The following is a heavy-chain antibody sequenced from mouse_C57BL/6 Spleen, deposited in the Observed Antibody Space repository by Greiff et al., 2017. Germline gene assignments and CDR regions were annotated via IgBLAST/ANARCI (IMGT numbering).Heavy chain of an antibody. CDR3: ARWGY. V-gene: IGHV1-61*01. Sequence: VQLQQPGAELVRPGSSVKLSCKASGYTFTSYCMAWVKQRPGQGLEWIGNIHPSDSETNYNQKFKDKATLTVDKSSSTAYVQLSSLSSGDSAVYYGARWGYWGQGTTLTVSS. CDR2: IHPSDSET. CDR1: GYTFTSYC. J-gene: IGHJ2*01.